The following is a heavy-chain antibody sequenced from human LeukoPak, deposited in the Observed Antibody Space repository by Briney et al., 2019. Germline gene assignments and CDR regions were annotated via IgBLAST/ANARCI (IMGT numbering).Heavy chain of an antibody. Sequence: GASVKVSCKASGYTFTSYGISWVRQAPGQGLEWMGWISAYNGNTNYAQKLQGRVTMTTDTSTSTAYMELRSLRSDDTAVYYCASLYDFWSGLPFDPWGQGTLVTVSS. CDR3: ASLYDFWSGLPFDP. V-gene: IGHV1-18*01. CDR2: ISAYNGNT. J-gene: IGHJ5*02. D-gene: IGHD3-3*01. CDR1: GYTFTSYG.